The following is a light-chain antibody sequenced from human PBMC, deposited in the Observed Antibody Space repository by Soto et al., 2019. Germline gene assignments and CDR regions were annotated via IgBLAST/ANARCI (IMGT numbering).Light chain of an antibody. CDR3: CSYAGSGLGV. V-gene: IGLV2-23*02. CDR1: SSDVGRYIL. Sequence: QSALTQPASVSGSPGQSITISCTGTSSDVGRYILVSWYQQHPGKAPKLLIYEVSERPSGVSDRFSGSKSGSTASLTISGLQTEDEGNYYCCSYAGSGLGVFGGGTKLTVL. CDR2: EVS. J-gene: IGLJ3*02.